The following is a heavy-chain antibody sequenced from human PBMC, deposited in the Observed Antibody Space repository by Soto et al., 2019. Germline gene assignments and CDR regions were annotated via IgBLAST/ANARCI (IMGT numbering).Heavy chain of an antibody. CDR2: IIPIIDTA. D-gene: IGHD5-18*01. Sequence: QVQLVQSGAEVKKPGSSVKVSCKVXXGSFSSNSISWVRQAPGQGLEWMGRIIPIIDTANYAQKFEGRVTITADKSTSTAYMELSSLRPEDTAVYYCARAMGISYGFSFWGQGTLVTVSS. CDR1: XGSFSSNS. J-gene: IGHJ4*02. V-gene: IGHV1-69*08. CDR3: ARAMGISYGFSF.